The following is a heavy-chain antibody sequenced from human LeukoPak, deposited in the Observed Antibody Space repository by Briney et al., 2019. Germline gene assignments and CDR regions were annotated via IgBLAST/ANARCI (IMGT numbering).Heavy chain of an antibody. CDR2: ISTYNGNT. J-gene: IGHJ4*02. CDR1: GYTFTNYG. CDR3: ARGTRPGPLLHLAY. Sequence: GASVKVSCKASGYTFTNYGINWVRQAPGQGLEWMGWISTYNGNTNYAQRLQGGVTMTTDTSTSTAYMELRSLRSDDTAVFYCARGTRPGPLLHLAYWGQGTRVTVSS. D-gene: IGHD2-2*01. V-gene: IGHV1-18*01.